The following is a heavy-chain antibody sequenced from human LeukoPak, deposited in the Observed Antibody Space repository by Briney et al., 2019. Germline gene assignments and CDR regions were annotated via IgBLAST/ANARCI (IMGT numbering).Heavy chain of an antibody. J-gene: IGHJ4*02. V-gene: IGHV5-51*01. Sequence: GESLKISCKGSGYRFTSYWIGWGRQMPGKGLEGMGIIYPGDSDTRYSPSFQGQVTISADKSISTAYLQWSSLKVSDTAMYYCAIGDSSESYFDYWGQGTLVTVSS. D-gene: IGHD3-22*01. CDR2: IYPGDSDT. CDR1: GYRFTSYW. CDR3: AIGDSSESYFDY.